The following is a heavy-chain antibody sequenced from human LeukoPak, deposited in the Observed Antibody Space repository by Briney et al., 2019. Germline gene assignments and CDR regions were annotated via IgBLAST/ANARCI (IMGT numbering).Heavy chain of an antibody. CDR1: GGSISSYY. CDR2: IYYSGST. Sequence: SETLSLTCTVSGGSISSYYWSWIRQPPGKGLEWIGYIYYSGSTNYNPSLKSRVTISVDTSKNQFSLKLSSVTAADTAVYYCSTGGIQLWLNYWGQGTLVTVSS. CDR3: STGGIQLWLNY. V-gene: IGHV4-59*01. J-gene: IGHJ4*02. D-gene: IGHD5-18*01.